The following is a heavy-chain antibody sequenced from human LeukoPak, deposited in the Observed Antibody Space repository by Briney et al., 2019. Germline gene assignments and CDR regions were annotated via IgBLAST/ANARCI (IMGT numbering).Heavy chain of an antibody. Sequence: ASVKVSCKVSGYTLTELSMHWVRQAPGKGLEWMGGFDPEDGETIYAQKFQGRVTMTEDTSTDTAYMELSSLRSEDTAVYYCATEVRGDYVVNWFDPWGQETLVTVSS. CDR2: FDPEDGET. CDR3: ATEVRGDYVVNWFDP. J-gene: IGHJ5*02. D-gene: IGHD4-17*01. CDR1: GYTLTELS. V-gene: IGHV1-24*01.